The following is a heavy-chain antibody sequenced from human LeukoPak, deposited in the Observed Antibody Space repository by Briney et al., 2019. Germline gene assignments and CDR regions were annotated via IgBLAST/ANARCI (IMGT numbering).Heavy chain of an antibody. CDR1: GGSFSGYY. D-gene: IGHD3-22*01. Sequence: SETLSLTCAVYGGSFSGYYWSWIRQPPGKGLEWIGEINHSGGTNYNPSLKSRVTISVDTSKNQFSLKLSSVTAADTAVYYCARGGPMIVVVITKAYYFDHWGQGTLVTVSS. J-gene: IGHJ4*02. CDR2: INHSGGT. V-gene: IGHV4-34*01. CDR3: ARGGPMIVVVITKAYYFDH.